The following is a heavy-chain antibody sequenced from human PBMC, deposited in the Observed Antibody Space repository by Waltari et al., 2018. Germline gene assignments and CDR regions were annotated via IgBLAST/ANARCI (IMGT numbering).Heavy chain of an antibody. CDR3: ARQMFYDSSGYPDDAFDI. V-gene: IGHV3-30*04. CDR1: GFTFSDYA. CDR2: ISKNVINK. J-gene: IGHJ3*02. Sequence: QVQLVESGGGVVQPGRSLRLSCVASGFTFSDYAMHWVRQAPGKGLNRVALISKNVINKYYPDSVKGRFTISRDNSKNTLSLQMTSLGADDTAVYYCARQMFYDSSGYPDDAFDIWGQGTMVTVSS. D-gene: IGHD3-22*01.